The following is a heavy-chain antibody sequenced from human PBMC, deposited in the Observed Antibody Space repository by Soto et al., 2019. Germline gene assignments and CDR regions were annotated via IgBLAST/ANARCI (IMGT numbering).Heavy chain of an antibody. D-gene: IGHD3-10*01. CDR1: GYTLTELS. CDR3: ARGSPGPVDH. J-gene: IGHJ4*02. Sequence: GASVKVSCKVSGYTLTELSIHWVRQAPGEGLEWMGGFDLENGETIYAQRFQGRVTMTRNTSINTAYMELRSLRSQDTAVYYCARGSPGPVDHWGQGTQVTV. V-gene: IGHV1-24*01. CDR2: FDLENGET.